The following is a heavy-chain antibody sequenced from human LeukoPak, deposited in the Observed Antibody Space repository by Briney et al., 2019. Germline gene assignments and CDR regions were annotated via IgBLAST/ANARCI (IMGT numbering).Heavy chain of an antibody. V-gene: IGHV4-31*03. D-gene: IGHD3-10*01. CDR2: IHNNGNT. CDR3: ARGSYFRDNYYKGTDH. Sequence: SQTLSLTCTVSGDSIRRAGYYWTWIRLRPGKGLEWIGYIHNNGNTYYNPSLGSRVTMSLDMSQNQFSLNLISLTADDTAVYFCARGSYFRDNYYKGTDHWGRGTLVIVSS. CDR1: GDSIRRAGYY. J-gene: IGHJ4*02.